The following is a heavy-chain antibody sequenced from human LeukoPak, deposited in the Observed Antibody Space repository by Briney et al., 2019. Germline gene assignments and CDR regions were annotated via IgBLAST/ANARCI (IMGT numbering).Heavy chain of an antibody. D-gene: IGHD2-2*01. CDR2: ISYSGST. J-gene: IGHJ5*02. Sequence: SETLSLTCTVSGGSIRSTSHYWGWVRQPPGKGLEWIAYISYSGSTNYNPSLKSRVTISVDTSKNQFSLKLSSVTAADTAVYYCARVVVVPAGRWFDPWGQGTLVTVSS. CDR3: ARVVVVPAGRWFDP. CDR1: GGSIRSTSHY. V-gene: IGHV4-61*05.